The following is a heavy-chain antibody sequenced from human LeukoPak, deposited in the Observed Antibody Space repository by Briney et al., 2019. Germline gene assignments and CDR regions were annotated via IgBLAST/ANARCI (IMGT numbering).Heavy chain of an antibody. CDR3: ARLVLEGLDP. CDR2: INHSGST. Sequence: PSETLSLTCAVYGGSFSGYYWSWIRQPPGKGLEWIGEINHSGSTNYNPSLKSRVTISVDTSKNQFSLKLSSVTAADTAVYYCARLVLEGLDPWGKGPLVTVSS. CDR1: GGSFSGYY. J-gene: IGHJ5*02. V-gene: IGHV4-34*01. D-gene: IGHD5/OR15-5a*01.